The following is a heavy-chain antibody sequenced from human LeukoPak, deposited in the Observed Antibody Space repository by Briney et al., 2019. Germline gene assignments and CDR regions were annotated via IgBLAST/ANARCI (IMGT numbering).Heavy chain of an antibody. CDR3: ARVRDQLPPLDAFDI. CDR2: IKQDGSEK. V-gene: IGHV3-7*01. CDR1: GFTFSSYW. D-gene: IGHD2-2*01. J-gene: IGHJ3*02. Sequence: PGGSLRLSCAASGFTFSSYWMSWVRQAPGKGLEWVANIKQDGSEKYYVDSVKGRFTISRDNAKNSLYLQMNSLRAEDTAVYYCARVRDQLPPLDAFDIWGQGTMVTVSS.